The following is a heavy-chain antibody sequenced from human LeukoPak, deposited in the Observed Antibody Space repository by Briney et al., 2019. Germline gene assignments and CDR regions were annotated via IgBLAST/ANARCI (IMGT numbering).Heavy chain of an antibody. D-gene: IGHD2-2*01. J-gene: IGHJ4*02. CDR3: ARVKASSTSWTFDQ. CDR1: GGSTNSYY. CDR2: IYSSGST. V-gene: IGHV4-4*07. Sequence: SETLSLTCSVSGGSTNSYYWSWIRQSGGKGLEWIGRIYSSGSTVYNPSLNSRLTMSIDTSKNQFSLTLKSVTATGTAVYYCARVKASSTSWTFDQWGQGALVTVSS.